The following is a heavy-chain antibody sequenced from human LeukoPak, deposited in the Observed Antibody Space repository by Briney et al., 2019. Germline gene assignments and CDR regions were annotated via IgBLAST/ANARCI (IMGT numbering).Heavy chain of an antibody. CDR2: IYYSGST. Sequence: PSQTLSLTCTVSGGSISSGDYYWSWIRQPPGKGLEWIGYIYYSGSTYYNPSLKSRVTISVDTSKNQFSLKLSSVTAADMAVYYCAIYTAMAYYFDYWGQGTLVTVSS. D-gene: IGHD5-18*01. V-gene: IGHV4-30-4*01. CDR1: GGSISSGDYY. CDR3: AIYTAMAYYFDY. J-gene: IGHJ4*02.